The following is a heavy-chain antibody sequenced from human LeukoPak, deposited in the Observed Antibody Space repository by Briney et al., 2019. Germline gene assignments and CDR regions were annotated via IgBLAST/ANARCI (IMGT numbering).Heavy chain of an antibody. D-gene: IGHD3-22*01. CDR2: IYSGGST. J-gene: IGHJ4*02. CDR1: GFTVSSNY. V-gene: IGHV3-53*04. Sequence: GGSLRLSCAASGFTVSSNYMSWVRQAPGKGLEWVSVIYSGGSTYYADSVKGRFTISRHNSKNTLYLQMNSLRAADTAVYYCARAFDDSSGYYYFDYWGQGTLVTVSS. CDR3: ARAFDDSSGYYYFDY.